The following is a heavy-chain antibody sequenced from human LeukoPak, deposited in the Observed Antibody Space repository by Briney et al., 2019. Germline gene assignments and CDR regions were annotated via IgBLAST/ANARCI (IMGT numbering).Heavy chain of an antibody. Sequence: GGSLRLSCAASGFTVSSSYMSWVRQAPGKGLEWVSIIYGGGGTYYADSVTGRFTISRDNSKNTLYLQMNRLKADDTAVYYCAREADYYGMDVWGQGTTVTVSS. V-gene: IGHV3-53*01. D-gene: IGHD6-19*01. CDR2: IYGGGGT. J-gene: IGHJ6*02. CDR3: AREADYYGMDV. CDR1: GFTVSSSY.